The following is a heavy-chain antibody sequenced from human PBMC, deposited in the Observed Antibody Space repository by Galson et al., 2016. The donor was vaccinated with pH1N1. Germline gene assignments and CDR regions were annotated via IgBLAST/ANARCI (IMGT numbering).Heavy chain of an antibody. V-gene: IGHV3-7*01. CDR2: IKQDGSQK. D-gene: IGHD6-13*01. J-gene: IGHJ4*02. Sequence: ETLSLTCTVSGGSISSGGYYWSWVRQAPGKGLEWVANIKQDGSQKYYVDSVKGRFTISRDNAKNSLYLQMNSLRVEDTAVYYCARARAAADSYWGQGTLVTVSS. CDR1: GGSISSGGYY. CDR3: ARARAAADSY.